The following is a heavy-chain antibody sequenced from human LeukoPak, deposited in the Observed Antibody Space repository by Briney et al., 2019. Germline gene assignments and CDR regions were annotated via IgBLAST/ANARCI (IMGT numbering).Heavy chain of an antibody. J-gene: IGHJ4*02. CDR2: IYYRGST. CDR1: GGSISSNY. CDR3: ATGSSRQTIDY. Sequence: PSETLSLTCTVSGGSISSNYWSWIRQSPGKGLEWIGYIYYRGSTYYNPSLKSRVTISVDTSKNQFSLKLSSVTAADTAVYYCATGSSRQTIDYWGQGTLVTVSS. V-gene: IGHV4-59*04. D-gene: IGHD6-13*01.